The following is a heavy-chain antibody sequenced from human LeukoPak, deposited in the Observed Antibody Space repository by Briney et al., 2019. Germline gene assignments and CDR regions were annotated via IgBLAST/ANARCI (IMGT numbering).Heavy chain of an antibody. CDR1: GASISNYY. J-gene: IGHJ4*02. CDR3: ARRTTGTGPFDY. V-gene: IGHV4-4*09. Sequence: SETLSLTCTVSGASISNYYWSWIRQTPEKGLEWMGHIHTSGASRYYPSLESRLTLSIDTSRNQLSLKLTSVTAADTAVYYCARRTTGTGPFDYWGQGTLVTVSS. CDR2: IHTSGAS. D-gene: IGHD1-1*01.